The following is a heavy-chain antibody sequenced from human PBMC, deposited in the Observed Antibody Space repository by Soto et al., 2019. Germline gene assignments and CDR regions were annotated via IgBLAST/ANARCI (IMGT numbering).Heavy chain of an antibody. CDR2: IYYSGST. CDR3: ARAFPMKTYYDFWSGRIHFDY. D-gene: IGHD3-3*01. V-gene: IGHV4-30-4*01. Sequence: QVQLQESGPGLVKPSQTLSLTCTVSGGSISSGDYYWSWIRQPPGKGLEWIGYIYYSGSTYFNPSLKRRVIISVDTSKHQFSLKLSSVTAADTAVYYCARAFPMKTYYDFWSGRIHFDYWGQGTLVTVSS. CDR1: GGSISSGDYY. J-gene: IGHJ4*02.